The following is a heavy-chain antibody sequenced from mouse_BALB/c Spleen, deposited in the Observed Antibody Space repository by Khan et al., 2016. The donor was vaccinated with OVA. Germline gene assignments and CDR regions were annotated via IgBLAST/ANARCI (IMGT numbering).Heavy chain of an antibody. CDR3: TRSGYGSFAY. V-gene: IGHV1S81*02. Sequence: QVQLQQSGAELVKPGASVKLSCKACCYTFNSYYMYWVKQRPGQGLEWIGEINPNNGDANFNEKFKNKATLTVDKSSNTAFMQLSSLTSEDSAVYYCTRSGYGSFAYWGQGTLVTVSA. J-gene: IGHJ3*01. CDR2: INPNNGDA. CDR1: CYTFNSYY. D-gene: IGHD2-2*01.